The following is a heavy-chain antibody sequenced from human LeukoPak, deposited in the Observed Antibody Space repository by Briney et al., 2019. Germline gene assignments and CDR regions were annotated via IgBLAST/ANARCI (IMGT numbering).Heavy chain of an antibody. V-gene: IGHV1-2*02. CDR2: INPNSGGT. Sequence: ASVKVSCKASGYTFTGYYMHWVRQAPGQGLEWMGWINPNSGGTNYAQKFQGRVTMTRDTSISTAYMELSRLRSDDTAVYYCARELGYVVVPAAYNWFDPWGQGTLVTVSS. J-gene: IGHJ5*02. CDR1: GYTFTGYY. CDR3: ARELGYVVVPAAYNWFDP. D-gene: IGHD2-2*01.